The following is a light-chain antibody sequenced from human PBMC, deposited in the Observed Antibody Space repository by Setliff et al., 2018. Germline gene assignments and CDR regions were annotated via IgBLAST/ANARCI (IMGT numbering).Light chain of an antibody. CDR1: SSDVGGYHY. CDR3: CSYAGDKSWV. V-gene: IGLV2-23*02. CDR2: DVT. J-gene: IGLJ3*02. Sequence: LAQPASVSGSPGQSITISCTGTSSDVGGYHYVSWYQQYPGEVPKLIIYDVTERPSGVSNRFSGSKSGNTASLTISGLQAEDEADYYCCSYAGDKSWVFGGGTKVTVL.